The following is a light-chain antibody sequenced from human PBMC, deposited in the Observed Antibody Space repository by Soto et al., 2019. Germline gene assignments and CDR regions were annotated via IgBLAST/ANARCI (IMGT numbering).Light chain of an antibody. CDR1: EDIKTS. V-gene: IGKV1-16*02. CDR2: AAS. CDR3: QQYDSYPLT. Sequence: QMTQSPSSLSSSFGDRCTVTCRASEDIKTSVAWFQQKPGQAPESLIFAASLLQDGVPPKFSGRGSGTRFTLTISSLQPDDFATYYCQQYDSYPLTFGQGTRLEIK. J-gene: IGKJ5*01.